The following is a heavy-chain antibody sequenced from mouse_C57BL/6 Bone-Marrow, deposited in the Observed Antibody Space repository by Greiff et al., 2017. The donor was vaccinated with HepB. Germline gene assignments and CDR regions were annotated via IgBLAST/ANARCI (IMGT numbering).Heavy chain of an antibody. Sequence: QVQLQQPGAELVKPGASVKMSCKASGYTFTSYWITWVKQRPGQGLEWIGDIYPGSGSTNYNEKFKSKATLTVDTSSSTAYMQLRSLTSEDSAVYYCARLGVYYDYDGPCFDYWGQGTTLTVSS. CDR2: IYPGSGST. CDR1: GYTFTSYW. V-gene: IGHV1-55*01. CDR3: ARLGVYYDYDGPCFDY. D-gene: IGHD2-4*01. J-gene: IGHJ2*01.